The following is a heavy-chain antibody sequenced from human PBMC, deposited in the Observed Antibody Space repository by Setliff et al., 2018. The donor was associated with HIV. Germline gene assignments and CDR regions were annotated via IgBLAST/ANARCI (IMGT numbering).Heavy chain of an antibody. J-gene: IGHJ4*02. CDR2: VCYSRSS. CDR3: ARPGPPYVPSQVLPFDS. D-gene: IGHD3-16*01. Sequence: SETLSLTCTVSGASIGRRSDCWGWIRQPPGKGLEWIGNVCYSRSSYYNPSLKSRVTISVDTSKNQFSLKLSSVTAADTAVYYCARPGPPYVPSQVLPFDSWGQGLLVTVSS. CDR1: GASIGRRSDC. V-gene: IGHV4-39*01.